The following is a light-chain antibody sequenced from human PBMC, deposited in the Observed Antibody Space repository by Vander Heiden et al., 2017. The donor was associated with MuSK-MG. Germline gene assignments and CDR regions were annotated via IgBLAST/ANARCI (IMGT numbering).Light chain of an antibody. J-gene: IGKJ1*01. CDR2: AAS. CDR3: QQSDSMHKT. CDR1: QSISTY. Sequence: DIQMTQSPSSLSAFVGDRVTITCRASQSISTYLYWYQQKPGKAPKLLIHAASSLQSGVPSRFSGSGSGTDFTLTINSLQPEDFATYYCQQSDSMHKTFGQGTKVEI. V-gene: IGKV1-39*01.